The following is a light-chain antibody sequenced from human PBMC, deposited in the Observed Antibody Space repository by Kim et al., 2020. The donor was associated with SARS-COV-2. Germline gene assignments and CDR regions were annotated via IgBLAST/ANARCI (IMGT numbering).Light chain of an antibody. J-gene: IGKJ2*01. CDR1: QGVGSN. V-gene: IGKV3D-15*01. CDR2: GSS. CDR3: QQYNNWPRT. Sequence: SVSPGERVTVSCRASQGVGSNLAWYQHKSGQAPRLLIYGSSTVAAGVPARFSGSGSGTEFALTISSLQSEDFAVYYCQQYNNWPRTFGQGTKLEI.